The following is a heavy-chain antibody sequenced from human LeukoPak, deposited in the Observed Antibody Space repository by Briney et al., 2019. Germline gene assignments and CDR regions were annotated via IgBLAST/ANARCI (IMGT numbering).Heavy chain of an antibody. CDR2: IYHSGST. J-gene: IGHJ4*02. V-gene: IGHV4-38-2*02. CDR1: GYSISSGYY. Sequence: SETLSLTCTVSGYSISSGYYWGWIRQPPGKGLEWIGSIYHSGSTYYNPSLKSRVTISVDTSKNQFSLKLSSVTAADTAVYYCARHEKGVITRPPTQFDYWGQGTLVTVSS. CDR3: ARHEKGVITRPPTQFDY. D-gene: IGHD3-10*01.